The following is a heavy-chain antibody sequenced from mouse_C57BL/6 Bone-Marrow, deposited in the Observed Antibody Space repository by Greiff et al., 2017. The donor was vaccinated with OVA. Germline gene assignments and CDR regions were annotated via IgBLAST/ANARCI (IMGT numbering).Heavy chain of an antibody. CDR1: GFTFSDYY. CDR3: ARSIYYDYAWFAY. J-gene: IGHJ3*01. CDR2: ISNGGGST. V-gene: IGHV5-12*01. Sequence: EVKLMESGGGLVQPGGSLKLSCAASGFTFSDYYMYWVRQTPEQRLEWVAYISNGGGSTYYPDTVKGRFTISRDNAKNTLYLQMSRLKSEDTAMYYCARSIYYDYAWFAYWGQGTLVTVSA. D-gene: IGHD2-4*01.